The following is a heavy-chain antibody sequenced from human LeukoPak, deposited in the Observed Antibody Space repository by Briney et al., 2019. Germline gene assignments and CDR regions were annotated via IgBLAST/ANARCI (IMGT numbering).Heavy chain of an antibody. V-gene: IGHV4-34*01. CDR1: GGSFSGYY. Sequence: SETLSLTCAVYGGSFSGYYWSWIRQPPGKGLEWIGEINHSGSTNYNPSLKSRVTISVDTSKNQFSLKLSSVTAADTAVYYCARGMVRGVTTSENWFDPWGQGTLVTVSS. D-gene: IGHD3-10*01. CDR2: INHSGST. CDR3: ARGMVRGVTTSENWFDP. J-gene: IGHJ5*02.